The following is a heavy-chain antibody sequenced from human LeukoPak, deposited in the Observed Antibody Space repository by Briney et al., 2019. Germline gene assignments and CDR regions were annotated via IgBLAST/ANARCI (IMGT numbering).Heavy chain of an antibody. CDR3: ARADYDFWSGYYTPYYYYYMDV. D-gene: IGHD3-3*01. CDR1: GFSVGDNY. CDR2: IYSGGST. Sequence: GGSLRLSCAASGFSVGDNYMSWVRQAPGKGLEWVSVIYSGGSTYYADSEKGRFTISRDNSKNTLYLQMNSLRTEDTAVYYCARADYDFWSGYYTPYYYYYMDVWGKGTTVTVSS. J-gene: IGHJ6*03. V-gene: IGHV3-53*01.